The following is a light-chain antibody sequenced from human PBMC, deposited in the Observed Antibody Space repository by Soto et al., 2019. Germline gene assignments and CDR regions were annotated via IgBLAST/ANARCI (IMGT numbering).Light chain of an antibody. V-gene: IGKV3-20*01. CDR3: QQYGSSPA. Sequence: EIVLTQSPGTLYLSPGESATLSCRASQSVTSSYLAWYQQKPGQAPRLLIYGASSRATGISDRFSGSGSGTDFTLTISRREPEDFAVYYCQQYGSSPAFGGGTKVEIK. CDR2: GAS. CDR1: QSVTSSY. J-gene: IGKJ4*01.